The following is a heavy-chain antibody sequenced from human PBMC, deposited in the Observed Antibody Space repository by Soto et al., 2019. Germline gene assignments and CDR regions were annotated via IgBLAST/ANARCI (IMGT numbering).Heavy chain of an antibody. CDR2: ISVGGGSI. V-gene: IGHV3-48*02. D-gene: IGHD2-15*01. CDR1: GFTFSSYA. J-gene: IGHJ3*01. CDR3: VRDHRWAFDF. Sequence: EVQLVESGGGLVQPGGSLRGSCVASGFTFSSYALNWVRQAPGKGLEWVSYISVGGGSIFYADSVKGRFTISRGDATNSVYLQINSLRDEDTAVYYCVRDHRWAFDFWGQGTMVTVSS.